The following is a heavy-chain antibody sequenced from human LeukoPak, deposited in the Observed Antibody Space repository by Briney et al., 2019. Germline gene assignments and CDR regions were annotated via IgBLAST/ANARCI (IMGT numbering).Heavy chain of an antibody. J-gene: IGHJ5*02. V-gene: IGHV3-48*01. CDR1: GFTFSSHH. D-gene: IGHD5-18*01. Sequence: GGSLRLSCAASGFTFSSHHMNWVRQAPGKGLEGVSHISVIGNTIYYADSVKGRFTISRDNAKNSLYLQMNNLRAEDTAVYYCARDRGKRVETSMVGFPWGQGTLVTVSS. CDR2: ISVIGNTI. CDR3: ARDRGKRVETSMVGFP.